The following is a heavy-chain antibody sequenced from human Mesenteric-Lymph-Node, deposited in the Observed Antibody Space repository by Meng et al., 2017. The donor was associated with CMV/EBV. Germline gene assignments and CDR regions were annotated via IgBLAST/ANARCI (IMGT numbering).Heavy chain of an antibody. V-gene: IGHV5-10-1*01. CDR2: IDASDSYT. D-gene: IGHD6-19*01. J-gene: IGHJ4*02. CDR3: ARQGAVAGESDY. Sequence: CKGSEYKFTNYWINWVRQMPGKGLEWMGRIDASDSYTNYSPSFQGHVTLSVDKSFGTASLQWSSLKASDTAMYYCARQGAVAGESDYWGQGTLVTVSS. CDR1: EYKFTNYW.